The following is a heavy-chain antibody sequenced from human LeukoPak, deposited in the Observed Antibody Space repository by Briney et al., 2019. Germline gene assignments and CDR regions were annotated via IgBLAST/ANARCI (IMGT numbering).Heavy chain of an antibody. CDR1: GYTFTGYY. Sequence: ASVKVSCKASGYTFTGYYMHWVRQAPGQGLEWMGWINPNSGGTNYAQKFQGRVTMTRDTSISTAYMELSRLRSDDTAVYYCARGVGGPIAAAGYHDYWGQGTLVTVSS. D-gene: IGHD6-13*01. CDR2: INPNSGGT. J-gene: IGHJ4*02. CDR3: ARGVGGPIAAAGYHDY. V-gene: IGHV1-2*02.